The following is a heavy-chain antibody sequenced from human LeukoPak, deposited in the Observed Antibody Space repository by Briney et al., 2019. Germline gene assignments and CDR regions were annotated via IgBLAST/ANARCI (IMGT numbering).Heavy chain of an antibody. CDR2: IYPGDSDT. CDR3: ARGSIYHDY. D-gene: IGHD3-3*01. Sequence: GESLKISCKGSGYSFSNYYIAWVRQMPGKGLEWMGIIYPGDSDTTYSPSFQGQVTMSADKSISAAYLQWSSLKPSDTAMYYCARGSIYHDYWGQGTLVTVSS. J-gene: IGHJ4*02. V-gene: IGHV5-51*01. CDR1: GYSFSNYY.